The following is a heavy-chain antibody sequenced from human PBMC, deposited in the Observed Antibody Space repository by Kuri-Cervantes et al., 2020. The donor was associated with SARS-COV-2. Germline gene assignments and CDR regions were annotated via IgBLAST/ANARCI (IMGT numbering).Heavy chain of an antibody. CDR1: GGSFSGYY. J-gene: IGHJ4*02. CDR2: INHSGST. CDR3: ARQGGYCSSYLDY. V-gene: IGHV4-34*01. Sequence: SQTLSLTCAVYGGSFSGYYWSWIRQPPGKGLEWIGEINHSGSTNYNPSLKSRVTISVDTSKNQFSLKLSSVTAADTAVYYCARQGGYCSSYLDYWGQGTLVTVSS. D-gene: IGHD6-6*01.